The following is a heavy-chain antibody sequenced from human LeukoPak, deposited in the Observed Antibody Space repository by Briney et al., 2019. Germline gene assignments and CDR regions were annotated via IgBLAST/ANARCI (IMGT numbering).Heavy chain of an antibody. J-gene: IGHJ4*02. V-gene: IGHV3-74*01. CDR1: GFTFSSYW. D-gene: IGHD3-10*01. CDR2: INSDGSST. Sequence: GGSLRLSCAASGFTFSSYWMHWVRQAPGKGLVWVSRINSDGSSTSYADSVRGRFSISRDNAKNTLYLQMNSLRAEDTAVYYCARAKWFGELSPFDYWGQGTLVTVSS. CDR3: ARAKWFGELSPFDY.